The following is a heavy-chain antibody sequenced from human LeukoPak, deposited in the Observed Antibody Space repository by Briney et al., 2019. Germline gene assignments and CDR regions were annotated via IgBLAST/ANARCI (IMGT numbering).Heavy chain of an antibody. CDR2: INPNSGGT. CDR3: ARASSATFHFDY. J-gene: IGHJ4*02. CDR1: GYTFTGHY. Sequence: ASVKVSCKASGYTFTGHYMHWVRQAPGQGLEWMGRINPNSGGTNYAQKFQGRVTMTRDTSISTAYMELSRLRSDDTAVYYCARASSATFHFDYWGQGTLVTVSS. D-gene: IGHD2-15*01. V-gene: IGHV1-2*06.